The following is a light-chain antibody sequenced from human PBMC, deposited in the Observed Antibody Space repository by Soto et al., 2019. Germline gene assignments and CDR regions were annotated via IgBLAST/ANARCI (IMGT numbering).Light chain of an antibody. V-gene: IGKV1-5*01. CDR1: QSISTY. CDR2: HAS. J-gene: IGKJ2*01. Sequence: IQMTQPSTLSASVGDRVTLHCRASQSISTYLAWYQQKPGKAPKVLIYHASTLEGGVPSRFSGGGSGTEFTLTISSLQHDDFATYYCQQYYRYSYTFGQGTKLDIK. CDR3: QQYYRYSYT.